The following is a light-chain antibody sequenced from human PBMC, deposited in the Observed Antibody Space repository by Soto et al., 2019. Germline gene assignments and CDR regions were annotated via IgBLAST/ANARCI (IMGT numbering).Light chain of an antibody. CDR2: GAS. CDR1: QSVSYN. V-gene: IGKV3-15*01. Sequence: EIEMTQSPATMSVSPGDRVTLSCRASQSVSYNLAWYQQTFGQAPRLLIYGASTRATGIQARFSGSGSGTEFTLTISSLQSEDFAVYYCKQYNNWPITFGQGTRLEIK. CDR3: KQYNNWPIT. J-gene: IGKJ5*01.